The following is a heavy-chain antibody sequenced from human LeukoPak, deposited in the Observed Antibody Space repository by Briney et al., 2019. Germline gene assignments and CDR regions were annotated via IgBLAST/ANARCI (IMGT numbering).Heavy chain of an antibody. D-gene: IGHD1-1*01. CDR2: INSDGSSR. CDR3: ARARQNWFDP. V-gene: IGHV3-74*01. Sequence: GGSLRLSCAASGFTFSSYWMHWVRQAPGKGLVRVSRINSDGSSRSYADSVKGRFTNSRDNAKNTLYLQMNSLRAEDTAVYYCARARQNWFDPWGQGTLVTVSS. J-gene: IGHJ5*02. CDR1: GFTFSSYW.